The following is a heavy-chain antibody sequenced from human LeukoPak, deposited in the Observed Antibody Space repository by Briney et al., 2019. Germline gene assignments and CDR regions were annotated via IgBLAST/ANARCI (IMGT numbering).Heavy chain of an antibody. J-gene: IGHJ4*02. CDR1: GFTFSSYA. CDR3: ARDAEESLDY. V-gene: IGHV3-30*01. CDR2: ISYDGSNK. Sequence: GGSLRLSCAASGFTFSSYAMHWVRQAPGKGLEWVAVISYDGSNKYYADSVKGRFTISRDNSKNTLYLQMNSLRAEDTAVYYCARDAEESLDYWAQGTLVTVSS.